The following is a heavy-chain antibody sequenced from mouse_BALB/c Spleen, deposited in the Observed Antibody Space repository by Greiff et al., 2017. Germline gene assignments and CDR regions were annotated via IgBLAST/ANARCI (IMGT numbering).Heavy chain of an antibody. Sequence: QVQLQQSGAELVKPGASVKMSCKASGYTFTSYNMHWVKQTPGQGLEWIGAIYPGNGDTSYNQKFKGKATLTADKSSSTAYMQLSSLTSEDSAVYYCARSILRMGFDYWGQGTTLTVSS. D-gene: IGHD1-1*01. CDR2: IYPGNGDT. CDR1: GYTFTSYN. CDR3: ARSILRMGFDY. J-gene: IGHJ2*01. V-gene: IGHV1-12*01.